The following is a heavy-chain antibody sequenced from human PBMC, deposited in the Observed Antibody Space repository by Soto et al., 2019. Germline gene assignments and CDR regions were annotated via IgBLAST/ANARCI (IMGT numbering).Heavy chain of an antibody. J-gene: IGHJ4*02. CDR2: ISYDGSNK. CDR3: AREFHYGDYEGYFDY. D-gene: IGHD4-17*01. CDR1: GFTFSSYA. V-gene: IGHV3-30-3*01. Sequence: QVQLVESGGGVVQPGRSLRLSCAASGFTFSSYAMHWVRQAPGKGLEWVAVISYDGSNKYYTDSVKGRFTISRDNSKNTWDLQMNSLRAEDTAVYYCAREFHYGDYEGYFDYWGQGTLVTVSS.